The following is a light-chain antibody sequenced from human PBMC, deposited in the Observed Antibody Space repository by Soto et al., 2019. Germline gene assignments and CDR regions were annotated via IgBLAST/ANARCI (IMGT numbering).Light chain of an antibody. V-gene: IGKV1-5*03. CDR1: QSISYW. J-gene: IGKJ5*01. CDR2: KAS. CDR3: QQYNSYPIT. Sequence: DIKMSQSASTVSAYIGDRVTITCRASQSISYWSAWYQQRPGKAPKLLIYKASILESGVPSRFSGSGSGTEFTLTISSLQPDDFATYFCQQYNSYPITFGQGTLLEIK.